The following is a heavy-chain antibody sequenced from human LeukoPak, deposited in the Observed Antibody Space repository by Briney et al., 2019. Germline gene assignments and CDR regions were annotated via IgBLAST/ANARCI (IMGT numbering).Heavy chain of an antibody. V-gene: IGHV1-18*01. CDR3: ARVIRGYSYGRGFDY. Sequence: ASVKVSCKASGYTFTSYGISWVRQAPGQGLEWMGWISAYNGNTNYAQKLQGRVTMTTDTSTNTAYMELRSLRSDDTAVYYCARVIRGYSYGRGFDYWGQGTLVTVSS. D-gene: IGHD5-18*01. CDR2: ISAYNGNT. J-gene: IGHJ4*02. CDR1: GYTFTSYG.